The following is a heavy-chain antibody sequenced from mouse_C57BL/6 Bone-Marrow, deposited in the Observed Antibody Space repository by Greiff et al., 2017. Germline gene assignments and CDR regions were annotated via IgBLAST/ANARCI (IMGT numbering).Heavy chain of an antibody. V-gene: IGHV1-64*01. J-gene: IGHJ3*01. CDR2: IHPNSGST. CDR3: ARSSYYGSSYGFAY. D-gene: IGHD1-1*01. CDR1: GYTFTSYW. Sequence: VQLQQPGAELVKPGASVKLSCKASGYTFTSYWVHWVKQRPGQGLEWIGMIHPNSGSTNYNEKFKSKATLTVDKSSSTAYMQLSSLTSEDSAVYYCARSSYYGSSYGFAYWGQGTLVTVSA.